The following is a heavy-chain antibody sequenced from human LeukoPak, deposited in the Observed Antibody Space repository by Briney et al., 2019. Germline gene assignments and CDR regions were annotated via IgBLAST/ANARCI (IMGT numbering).Heavy chain of an antibody. V-gene: IGHV4-39*01. CDR3: ARRDYYGSGSCYRGIDY. CDR2: IYYSGST. D-gene: IGHD3-10*01. Sequence: PSETLSLTCTVSGGSISSSSYYWGWIRQPPGKGLEWIGSIYYSGSTYYNPSLKSRVTISVDTSKNQFSLKLSSVTAADTAVYYCARRDYYGSGSCYRGIDYWGQGTLVTVSS. J-gene: IGHJ4*02. CDR1: GGSISSSSYY.